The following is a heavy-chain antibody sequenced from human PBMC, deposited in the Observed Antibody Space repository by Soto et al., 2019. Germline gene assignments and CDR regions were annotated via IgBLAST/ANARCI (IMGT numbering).Heavy chain of an antibody. J-gene: IGHJ4*02. Sequence: EVQLLESGGGLVQPGGSLRLSCTASRFTFSTYAMSWVRQAPGKGLEWVAAISGRDGSTYYADSVRGRFTISRDTFKNTLYLQMNSLRAEDTAVYFCAKDRLSGSYHRYFDSWGQGTLVSVSS. D-gene: IGHD1-26*01. CDR3: AKDRLSGSYHRYFDS. V-gene: IGHV3-23*01. CDR1: RFTFSTYA. CDR2: ISGRDGST.